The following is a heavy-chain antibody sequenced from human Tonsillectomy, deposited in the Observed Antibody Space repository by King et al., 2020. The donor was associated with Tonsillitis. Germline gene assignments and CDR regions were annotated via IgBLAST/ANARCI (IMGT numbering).Heavy chain of an antibody. CDR2: LSYDGTNK. CDR1: GFIFNNYA. Sequence: VQLVESGGGVLQPGRSLRLSCAASGFIFNNYAMHWVRQAPGKGLEWVAILSYDGTNKYYADSVKGRFTISRDNSKNMLYLQMNSLRDDDTAVYFCARAAPGRYFDYWGQGTLVTVSS. CDR3: ARAAPGRYFDY. V-gene: IGHV3-30*04. J-gene: IGHJ4*02.